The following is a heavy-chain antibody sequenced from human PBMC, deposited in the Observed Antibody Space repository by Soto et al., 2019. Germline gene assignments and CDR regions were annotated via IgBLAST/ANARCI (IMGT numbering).Heavy chain of an antibody. J-gene: IGHJ4*02. CDR3: ARYFRGSGRYFFDY. V-gene: IGHV3-7*03. D-gene: IGHD6-19*01. CDR2: INQDGGGT. CDR1: GFTFITSF. Sequence: EVQLVESGGGLVQPGGSLRLSCVASGFTFITSFMGWVRQAPGKGLEWVANINQDGGGTYYVDSVEGRFTISRDNAKDSLYLQMNSLRGEDTAMYYCARYFRGSGRYFFDYWGQGTLVTVSS.